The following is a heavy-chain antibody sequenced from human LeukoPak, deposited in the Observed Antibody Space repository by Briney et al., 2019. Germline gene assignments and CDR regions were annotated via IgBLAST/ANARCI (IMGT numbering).Heavy chain of an antibody. Sequence: SETLSLTCTVSGGXISSSSYYWDWLRPSPGKGLEWVGNIYSGGSTYYTPPLKTRDTISVDTSKNQFSLKLRSVTAADTAIYFCARHSRSGSGGYENAFDIWGQGTMVSVSS. CDR3: ARHSRSGSGGYENAFDI. V-gene: IGHV4-39*01. J-gene: IGHJ3*02. CDR1: GGXISSSSYY. CDR2: IYSGGST. D-gene: IGHD5-12*01.